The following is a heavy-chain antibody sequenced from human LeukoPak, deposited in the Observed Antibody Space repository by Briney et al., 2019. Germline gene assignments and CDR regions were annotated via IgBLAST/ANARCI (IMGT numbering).Heavy chain of an antibody. V-gene: IGHV4-34*01. D-gene: IGHD2-15*01. CDR3: ARAQDIATALGYLDY. Sequence: PSETLSLTCAVYGGSFSGYYWSWIRQPPGKGLEWIGEINHSGSTNYNPSLKSRVTISVDTSKNQFSLKLSSVTAADTAVYYCARAQDIATALGYLDYWGQGTLVTVSS. J-gene: IGHJ4*02. CDR1: GGSFSGYY. CDR2: INHSGST.